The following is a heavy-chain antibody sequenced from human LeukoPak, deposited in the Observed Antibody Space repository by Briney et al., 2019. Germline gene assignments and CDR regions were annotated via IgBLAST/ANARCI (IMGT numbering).Heavy chain of an antibody. V-gene: IGHV4-30-4*01. Sequence: SQTLSLTCTVSGGSMNNRDYYWSWIRQPPGKGLEWLGYIYYSGSTYYNPSLKSRITISEDTPKNQFSLKLKSVTAADTAVYFCARNWGAAGWSNYYGMDVWGQGTTVIVSS. J-gene: IGHJ6*02. CDR2: IYYSGST. CDR3: ARNWGAAGWSNYYGMDV. D-gene: IGHD7-27*01. CDR1: GGSMNNRDYY.